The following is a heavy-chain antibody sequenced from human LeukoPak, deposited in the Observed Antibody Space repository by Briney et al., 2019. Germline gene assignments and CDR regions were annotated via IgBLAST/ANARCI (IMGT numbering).Heavy chain of an antibody. J-gene: IGHJ4*02. CDR3: ATRGYSGYGTDY. V-gene: IGHV4-34*01. CDR1: GGSFSGYY. Sequence: SETLSLTCAVYGGSFSGYYWSWIRQPPGKGLEWIGEINHSGSTNYNPSLKSRVTISVDTSKNQFPLKLSSVTAADTAVYYCATRGYSGYGTDYWGQGTLVTVSS. CDR2: INHSGST. D-gene: IGHD5-12*01.